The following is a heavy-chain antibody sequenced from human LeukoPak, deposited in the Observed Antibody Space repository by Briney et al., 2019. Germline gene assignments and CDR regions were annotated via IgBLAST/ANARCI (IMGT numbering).Heavy chain of an antibody. CDR1: GFTFSSYT. J-gene: IGHJ4*02. V-gene: IGHV3-30*01. Sequence: GGSLRLSCAASGFTFSSYTMHWVRQAPGKGLEWVAVLSYDETNEYYADSVKGRLTVSRDNSKNTLYLQMNSLRAEDTAVYYCAREYFNGWADYWGQGTLVTVSS. D-gene: IGHD6-19*01. CDR3: AREYFNGWADY. CDR2: LSYDETNE.